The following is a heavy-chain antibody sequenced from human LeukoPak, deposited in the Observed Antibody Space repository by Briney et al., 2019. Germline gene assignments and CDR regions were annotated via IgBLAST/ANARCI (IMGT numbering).Heavy chain of an antibody. CDR3: ARGSAAGIGTFDF. CDR1: GYSFTTSW. D-gene: IGHD6-13*01. Sequence: GESLQISCRGSGYSFTTSWIGWVRQMPGKGLEWMGIIYPGDSDTRYSPSFQGQVTISADKSISTAYLQWSSLKASDTAMYYCARGSAAGIGTFDFWGQGTLVTVSS. V-gene: IGHV5-51*01. CDR2: IYPGDSDT. J-gene: IGHJ4*02.